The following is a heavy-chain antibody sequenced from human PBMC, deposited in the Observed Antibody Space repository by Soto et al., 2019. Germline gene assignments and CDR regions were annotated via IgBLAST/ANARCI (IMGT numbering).Heavy chain of an antibody. D-gene: IGHD3-22*01. V-gene: IGHV4-30-4*01. J-gene: IGHJ4*02. Sequence: LSLTCTVSGDSISSGENYWSWIRQPPGKGLEWIGYIYYSGSTDYNPSLKGRVTISVDTSKNQFSLKLNSVTAADTAVYYCARDRAHYVSSGYQSIPVAYWGQGTLVTVSS. CDR3: ARDRAHYVSSGYQSIPVAY. CDR1: GDSISSGENY. CDR2: IYYSGST.